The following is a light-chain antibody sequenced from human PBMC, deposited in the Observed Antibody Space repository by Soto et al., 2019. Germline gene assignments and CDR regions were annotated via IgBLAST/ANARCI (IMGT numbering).Light chain of an antibody. V-gene: IGKV3-20*01. CDR3: QHYSTSPFT. CDR1: QSVSPSY. Sequence: EIVLTQSTGTLSLSPGERATLSCRASQSVSPSYLAWYQQKPGQAPRLLIYGASTRATGIPDRFSGSGSGTDFTLTISRLEPEDFAVYYCQHYSTSPFTFGPGTKVDIK. CDR2: GAS. J-gene: IGKJ3*01.